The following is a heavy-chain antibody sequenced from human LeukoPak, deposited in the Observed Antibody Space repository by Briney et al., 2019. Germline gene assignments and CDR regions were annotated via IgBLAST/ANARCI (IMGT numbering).Heavy chain of an antibody. CDR3: ARGRRDAFDI. Sequence: AVKLSCKSSAGTFSSYAISRVRQAPGQGIEWMGGIFPIFGTANYDQKSHDRVTITADESTSTAYMELSSLGSEDTAVYECARGRRDAFDIWGQGTMVTVSS. V-gene: IGHV1-69*13. J-gene: IGHJ3*02. CDR2: IFPIFGTA. CDR1: AGTFSSYA.